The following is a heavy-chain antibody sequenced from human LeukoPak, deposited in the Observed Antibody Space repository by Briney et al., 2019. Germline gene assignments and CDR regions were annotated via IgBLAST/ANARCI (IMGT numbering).Heavy chain of an antibody. CDR3: ARDRGSKRVAYCGGDCYIGYFDL. CDR1: GYTFTSYY. CDR2: INPSGGST. J-gene: IGHJ2*01. D-gene: IGHD2-21*02. V-gene: IGHV1-46*01. Sequence: ASVKVSCKASGYTFTSYYMHWVRQAPGQGLEWMGIINPSGGSTSYAQKFQGRVTMTRDTSTSTVYMELSSLRSEDTAVYYCARDRGSKRVAYCGGDCYIGYFDLWGRGTLVTVSS.